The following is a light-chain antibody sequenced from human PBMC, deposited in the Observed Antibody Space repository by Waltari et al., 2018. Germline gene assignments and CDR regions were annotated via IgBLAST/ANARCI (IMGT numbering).Light chain of an antibody. Sequence: QSVLTQPPSVSGAPGQRITISCTGTNSNIGAGYDVHWYLQLPGTAPKLLILGNNNRPSGVPDRFSASKSDTSASLAITGLQAEDEADYYCQSYDSSLSGVLFGGGTKLTVL. CDR2: GNN. CDR3: QSYDSSLSGVL. CDR1: NSNIGAGYD. J-gene: IGLJ2*01. V-gene: IGLV1-40*01.